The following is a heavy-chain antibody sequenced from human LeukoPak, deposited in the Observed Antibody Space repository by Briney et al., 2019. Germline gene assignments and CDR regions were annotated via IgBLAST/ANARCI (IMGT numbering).Heavy chain of an antibody. CDR3: AREYYYDSSGYQY. CDR1: GYTFTGYY. CDR2: INPNSGGT. D-gene: IGHD3-22*01. Sequence: GASVKVSCKASGYTFTGYYMHWLRQAPGQGLEWMGWINPNSGGTNYAQKFQGRVTMTRDTSISTAYMELSRLRSDDTAVYYCAREYYYDSSGYQYWGQGTLVTVSS. V-gene: IGHV1-2*02. J-gene: IGHJ4*02.